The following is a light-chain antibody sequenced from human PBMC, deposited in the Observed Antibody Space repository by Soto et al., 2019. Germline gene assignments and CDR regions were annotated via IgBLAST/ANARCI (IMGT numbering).Light chain of an antibody. CDR2: DVS. CDR1: SRDVGGYNS. J-gene: IGLJ1*01. Sequence: QSALTQPASGSGSPGLSIAISFTGTSRDVGGYNSVSWYQQQPGKVPKLMIFDVSNRHSGVSNRFSGSKSGNTASLTISGLQAEDEGDYYCSSYTTGGSYVFGTGTKVTVL. CDR3: SSYTTGGSYV. V-gene: IGLV2-14*01.